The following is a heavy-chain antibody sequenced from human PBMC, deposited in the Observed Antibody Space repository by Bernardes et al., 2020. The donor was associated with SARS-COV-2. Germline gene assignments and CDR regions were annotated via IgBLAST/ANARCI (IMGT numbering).Heavy chain of an antibody. D-gene: IGHD3-10*01. CDR1: GGSVSSGNYY. J-gene: IGHJ6*02. Sequence: SETLSLTCSVSGGSVSSGNYYWSWIRQPPGKGLEWIGYIYYSGSTNYNPSLKSRVTILVDTSKNHFSLKLSSVTAADTAVYYCARAVNYYGSGSYRASGMDVWGQGTTVSVSS. V-gene: IGHV4-61*03. CDR2: IYYSGST. CDR3: ARAVNYYGSGSYRASGMDV.